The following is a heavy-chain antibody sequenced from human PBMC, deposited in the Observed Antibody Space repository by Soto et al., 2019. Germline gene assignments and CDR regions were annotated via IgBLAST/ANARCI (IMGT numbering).Heavy chain of an antibody. CDR3: AKDTPTITKYSTGSGGGFDP. J-gene: IGHJ5*02. D-gene: IGHD6-19*01. V-gene: IGHV3-23*01. CDR1: GFTFSSYA. Sequence: GGSLRLSCAASGFTFSSYAMSWVRQAPGKGLEWVSAISGSGGSTYYADSVKGRFTISRDNSKNTLYLQMNSLRAEDTAVYYCAKDTPTITKYSTGSGGGFDPWGQGTLVTVSS. CDR2: ISGSGGST.